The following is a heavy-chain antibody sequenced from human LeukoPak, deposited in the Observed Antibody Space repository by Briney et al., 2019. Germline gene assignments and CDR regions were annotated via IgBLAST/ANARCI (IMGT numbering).Heavy chain of an antibody. V-gene: IGHV1-2*02. Sequence: ASVKVSCKASGYTVTGYYMHWVRPAAGQGLEWMGWINPNSGGTNYAQKFQGRVTMTRDTSISTAYMELSRLRSDDTAVYYCARNYGDYMLNWFDPWGKGTLVTVSS. D-gene: IGHD4-17*01. CDR2: INPNSGGT. CDR1: GYTVTGYY. J-gene: IGHJ5*02. CDR3: ARNYGDYMLNWFDP.